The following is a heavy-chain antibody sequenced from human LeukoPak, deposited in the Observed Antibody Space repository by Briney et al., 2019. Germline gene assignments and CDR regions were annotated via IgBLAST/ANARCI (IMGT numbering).Heavy chain of an antibody. CDR1: GGSISSSSYY. CDR3: ARRGFLGYCSSTSCYEECWFDP. CDR2: IHYSGST. V-gene: IGHV4-39*01. D-gene: IGHD2-2*01. J-gene: IGHJ5*02. Sequence: SETLSLTCTVSGGSISSSSYYWGWVRQPPGTGLEWLGSIHYSGSTYYNPSLKSRVPISVDTSKNQFSLKLSSVTAADAAVYYCARRGFLGYCSSTSCYEECWFDPWGQGTLVTVSS.